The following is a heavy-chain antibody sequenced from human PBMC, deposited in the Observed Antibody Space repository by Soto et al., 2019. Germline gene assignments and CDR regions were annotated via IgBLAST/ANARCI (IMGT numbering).Heavy chain of an antibody. CDR3: ARHGSGYCSGGSCYSPPPLDY. CDR1: GGSISSYY. D-gene: IGHD2-15*01. V-gene: IGHV4-59*08. CDR2: IYYSGST. J-gene: IGHJ4*02. Sequence: PSETLSLTCTVSGGSISSYYWSWIRQPPGKGLEWIGYIYYSGSTNYNPSLKSRVTISVDTSKNQFSLKLSSVTAADTAVYYCARHGSGYCSGGSCYSPPPLDYWGQGTLVTVSS.